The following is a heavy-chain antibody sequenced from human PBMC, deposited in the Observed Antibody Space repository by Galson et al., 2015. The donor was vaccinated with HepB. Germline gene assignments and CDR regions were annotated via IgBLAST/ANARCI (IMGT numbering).Heavy chain of an antibody. V-gene: IGHV4-39*07. CDR1: GGSVSSRAVY. Sequence: ETLSLTCTVSGGSVSSRAVYWGWLRQPPGKGLEWIGSVYYTGTTYYNPSLKSRVTISVDTSKNQFSLKLSYVTATDTAVYYCTRGSSQLGLGYWGQGTLVTVSS. J-gene: IGHJ4*02. D-gene: IGHD3-16*01. CDR2: VYYTGTT. CDR3: TRGSSQLGLGY.